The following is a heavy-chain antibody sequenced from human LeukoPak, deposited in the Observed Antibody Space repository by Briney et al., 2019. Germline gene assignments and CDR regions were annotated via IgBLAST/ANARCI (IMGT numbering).Heavy chain of an antibody. CDR3: YGEGY. Sequence: PGGSLRLSCAVSGFRFDNYAMSWVRQAPGKGLDWVSTINATGDSTYYADSVKGRFTVSRDNSKNTVYLQLNSLSAEDTAVYYCYGEGYWGQGTLVTVSS. V-gene: IGHV3-23*01. J-gene: IGHJ4*02. D-gene: IGHD4/OR15-4a*01. CDR1: GFRFDNYA. CDR2: INATGDST.